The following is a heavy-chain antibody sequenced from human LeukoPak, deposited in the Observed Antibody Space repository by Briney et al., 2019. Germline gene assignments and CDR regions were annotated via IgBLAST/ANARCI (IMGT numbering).Heavy chain of an antibody. J-gene: IGHJ4*02. CDR2: IYYRGST. CDR3: TRDSTSYYYDN. CDR1: GDSLSNYY. D-gene: IGHD3-22*01. Sequence: SETLSLACTVSGDSLSNYYWSWIRQPPGKGLEWMGYIYYRGSTNYNPSLKRRATISLDTSKNQFSLRLSSVTAADTAVYYCTRDSTSYYYDNWGQGTLVTVSS. V-gene: IGHV4-59*01.